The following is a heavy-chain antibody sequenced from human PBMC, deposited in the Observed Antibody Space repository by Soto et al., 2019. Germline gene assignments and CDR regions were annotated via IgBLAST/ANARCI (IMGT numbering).Heavy chain of an antibody. D-gene: IGHD1-26*01. CDR1: GYSFTSYW. CDR2: IDPSDSYT. Sequence: GESLKISCKGSGYSFTSYWISWVLQMPGKGLEGRGRIDPSDSYTNYSPSFQGHVTISADKSISTAYLHGSSLKASDTALYYCVCYSGSYFRYFQHWGQGTLVTVSS. V-gene: IGHV5-10-1*01. J-gene: IGHJ1*01. CDR3: VCYSGSYFRYFQH.